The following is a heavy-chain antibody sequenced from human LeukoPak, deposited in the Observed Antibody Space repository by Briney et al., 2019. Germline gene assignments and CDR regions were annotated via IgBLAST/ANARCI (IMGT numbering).Heavy chain of an antibody. J-gene: IGHJ4*02. D-gene: IGHD3-3*01. V-gene: IGHV1-69-2*01. CDR1: GYTFTDYY. CDR2: VDPEDGET. Sequence: GASVKISCKASGYTFTDYYMHWVQQAPGKGLEWMGRVDPEDGETIYAEKFQGRVTITADTSTDTAYMELSSLRSEDTAVYYCARDGDTIFGVVTQYYFDYWGQGTLVTVSS. CDR3: ARDGDTIFGVVTQYYFDY.